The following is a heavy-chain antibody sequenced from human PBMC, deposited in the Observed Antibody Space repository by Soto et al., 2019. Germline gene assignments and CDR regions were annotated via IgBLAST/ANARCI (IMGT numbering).Heavy chain of an antibody. CDR1: GFTFSSYA. J-gene: IGHJ4*02. CDR3: AKEMYYDFWSGYYTDY. D-gene: IGHD3-3*01. CDR2: ISGSGGST. V-gene: IGHV3-23*01. Sequence: GGSLILSCAASGFTFSSYAMSWVRQAPGKGLEWVSAISGSGGSTYYADSVKGRFTISRDNSKNTLYLQMNSLRAEDTAVYYCAKEMYYDFWSGYYTDYWGQGTLVTVSS.